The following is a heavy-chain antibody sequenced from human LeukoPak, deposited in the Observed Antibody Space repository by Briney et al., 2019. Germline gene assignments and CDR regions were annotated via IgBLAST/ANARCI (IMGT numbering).Heavy chain of an antibody. CDR2: IKQDGSEK. V-gene: IGHV3-7*01. CDR3: ARVKQQLVRLLGRDTTYYYYYYIDV. Sequence: GGSLRLSCAASGFTFSDYYMSWIRQAQGKGLEGVANIKQDGSEKHYVDSVKGRFTISRDNAKNSLFLQMNSLRAEDTAVYYCARVKQQLVRLLGRDTTYYYYYYIDVWGKGTTVTVSS. J-gene: IGHJ6*03. D-gene: IGHD6-13*01. CDR1: GFTFSDYY.